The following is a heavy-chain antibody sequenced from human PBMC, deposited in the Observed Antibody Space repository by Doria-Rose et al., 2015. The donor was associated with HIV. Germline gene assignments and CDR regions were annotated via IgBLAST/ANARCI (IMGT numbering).Heavy chain of an antibody. V-gene: IGHV2-26*01. J-gene: IGHJ4*02. D-gene: IGHD6-13*01. CDR2: IISDDER. CDR3: ARIKSSRWYHKYYFDF. CDR1: GVSLSSPGMG. Sequence: QITLKESGPVLVKPTETLTPTCTVSGVSLSSPGMGVSWIRQPPGQALEWLANIISDDERSYKTSLKSRLTISRGTSKSQVVLTMTDMDPVDTATYYCARIKSSRWYHKYYFDFWGQGTLVIVPA.